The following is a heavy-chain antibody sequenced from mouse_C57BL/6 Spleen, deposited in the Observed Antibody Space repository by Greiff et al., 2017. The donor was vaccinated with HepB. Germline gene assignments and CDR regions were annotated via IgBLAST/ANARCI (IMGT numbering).Heavy chain of an antibody. CDR3: ARDRREAFDY. J-gene: IGHJ2*01. CDR1: GFTFSSYA. V-gene: IGHV5-4*01. Sequence: DVMLVESGGGLVKPGGSLKLSCAASGFTFSSYAMSWVRQTPEKRLEWVATISDGGSYTYYPDNVKGRFTISRDNAKNNLYLQMSHLKSEDTAMYYCARDRREAFDYWGQGTTLTVSS. CDR2: ISDGGSYT.